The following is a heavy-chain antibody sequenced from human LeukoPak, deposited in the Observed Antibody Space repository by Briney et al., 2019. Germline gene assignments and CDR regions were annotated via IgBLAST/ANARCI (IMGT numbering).Heavy chain of an antibody. D-gene: IGHD3-3*01. Sequence: GGSLKISCKGSGYRFTNYWISWVRQMPGKGLEWMGRFDPSDSYTNYSPSFQGHVTISADKSISTAYLQWSTLKASDTAMYYCARRGRDEGQNPLIITIWGQGTLVTVSS. V-gene: IGHV5-10-1*01. CDR3: ARRGRDEGQNPLIITI. CDR2: FDPSDSYT. J-gene: IGHJ4*02. CDR1: GYRFTNYW.